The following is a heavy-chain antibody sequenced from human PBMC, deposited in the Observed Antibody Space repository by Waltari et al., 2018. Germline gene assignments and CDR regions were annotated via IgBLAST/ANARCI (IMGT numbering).Heavy chain of an antibody. CDR1: GFDFSYYD. CDR3: ARDDVLGVTYFSYYYGMDV. J-gene: IGHJ6*02. D-gene: IGHD1-26*01. Sequence: QVQLVESGGGVVQPGTSLRLSCAASGFDFSYYDMHWVRQAPSKGLGLVSVRLFDGKKEVYGDSVEGRFFISRDNSKKMVYLQMNNLRAEDTAIYYCARDDVLGVTYFSYYYGMDVWGQGTTVTVS. CDR2: RLFDGKKE. V-gene: IGHV3-33*01.